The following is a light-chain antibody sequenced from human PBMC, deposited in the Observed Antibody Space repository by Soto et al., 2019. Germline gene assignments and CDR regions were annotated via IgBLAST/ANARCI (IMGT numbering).Light chain of an antibody. J-gene: IGKJ4*01. V-gene: IGKV2-28*01. CDR3: MQALQTL. Sequence: DIVMTQSPLSLPVTPGEPASISCRSSQSLLHSNGYNYLDWYLQKPGQSPQLLIYLGSNRSSGVPDRFSGSGSGTDFTLKISRVEAADVGVYYCMQALQTLFGGGTKVEIK. CDR1: QSLLHSNGYNY. CDR2: LGS.